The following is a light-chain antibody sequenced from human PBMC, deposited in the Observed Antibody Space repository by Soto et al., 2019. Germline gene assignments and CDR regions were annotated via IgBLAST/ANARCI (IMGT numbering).Light chain of an antibody. J-gene: IGLJ1*01. Sequence: QSALTQPASVSGSPGQSITISCTGTSNDVGHFNYVSWFQQHPGKAPKLLIFDVSNWPSGVSDRFSGSKSGNTASLTISELQPEDEADYYCTSFTTSNTFVFGSGTKVTVL. CDR3: TSFTTSNTFV. CDR2: DVS. CDR1: SNDVGHFNY. V-gene: IGLV2-14*03.